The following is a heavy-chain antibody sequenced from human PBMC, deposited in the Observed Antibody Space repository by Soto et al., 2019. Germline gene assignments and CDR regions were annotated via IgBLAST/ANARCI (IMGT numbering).Heavy chain of an antibody. D-gene: IGHD4-17*01. V-gene: IGHV4-30-4*01. Sequence: PSETLSLTCTVSGGSISSGDYYWSWIRQPPGKGLEWIGYIYYSGSTYYNPSLKNRVTISVDTSKNQFSLKLNSVTAADTAVYYCARGSTTVVTPNWFDPWGQGTLVTVSS. J-gene: IGHJ5*02. CDR1: GGSISSGDYY. CDR3: ARGSTTVVTPNWFDP. CDR2: IYYSGST.